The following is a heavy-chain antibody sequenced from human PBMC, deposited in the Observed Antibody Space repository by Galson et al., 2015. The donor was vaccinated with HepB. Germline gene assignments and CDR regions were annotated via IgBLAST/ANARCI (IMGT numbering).Heavy chain of an antibody. Sequence: SVKVSCKASGYTFTSYDINWVRQATGQGLEWMGWMNPNSGNTGYAQKFQGRVTMTRNTSISTAYMELSSLRSEDTAVYYCAAGSGYDYYWFDPWGQGTLVTVSS. D-gene: IGHD5-12*01. CDR1: GYTFTSYD. V-gene: IGHV1-8*01. CDR3: AAGSGYDYYWFDP. CDR2: MNPNSGNT. J-gene: IGHJ5*02.